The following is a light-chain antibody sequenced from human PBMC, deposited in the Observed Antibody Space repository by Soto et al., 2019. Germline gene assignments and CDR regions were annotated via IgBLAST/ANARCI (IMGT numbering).Light chain of an antibody. CDR1: QSLLEGNGYNY. CDR2: LGS. J-gene: IGKJ1*01. Sequence: IVMTQSPLSLPVTPGEPASISCRSSQSLLEGNGYNYLDWYLQKPGQSPQLLIYLGSHRASGVPDRVSGSGSGTDFTLKISRVEAEDAGVFYCMQALQAPWTFVQGTKVEIK. CDR3: MQALQAPWT. V-gene: IGKV2-28*01.